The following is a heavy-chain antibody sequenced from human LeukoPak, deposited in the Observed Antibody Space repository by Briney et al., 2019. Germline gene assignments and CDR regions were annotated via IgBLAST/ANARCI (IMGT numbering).Heavy chain of an antibody. CDR3: TRVGYIDEGIDY. Sequence: GGSLRLSCTASGFTFNTAWMTWVRQAPGKGLEWVANIKQDGSKKSYVDSVKGRFTISRDNAKNSLYLQMNSLRAEDTAIYYCTRVGYIDEGIDYWGQGTLVTVSS. J-gene: IGHJ4*02. CDR2: IKQDGSKK. CDR1: GFTFNTAW. D-gene: IGHD5-24*01. V-gene: IGHV3-7*04.